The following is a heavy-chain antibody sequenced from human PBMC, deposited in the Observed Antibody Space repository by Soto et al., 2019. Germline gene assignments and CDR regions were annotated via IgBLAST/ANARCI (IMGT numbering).Heavy chain of an antibody. D-gene: IGHD3-16*01. V-gene: IGHV3-23*01. J-gene: IGHJ4*02. Sequence: PGGSLRLSCAASGFTFDSYGMSWVRQAPGKGLEWVSTISGSAGSTYYADSVKGRFTISRDNSKNTLYLQVNSLRAEDTAVYYCAKGTVGAVIRPVTFDYWGQGTLVTVSS. CDR2: ISGSAGST. CDR1: GFTFDSYG. CDR3: AKGTVGAVIRPVTFDY.